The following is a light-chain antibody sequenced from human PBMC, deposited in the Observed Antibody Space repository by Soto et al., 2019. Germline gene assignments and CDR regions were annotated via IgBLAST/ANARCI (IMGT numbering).Light chain of an antibody. CDR3: PPYSTIFPYSTLFPYLPV. CDR1: SSDVGGYNY. J-gene: IGLJ1*01. CDR2: DVS. V-gene: IGLV2-14*01. Sequence: QSVLTQPASVSGSPGQSITISCTGTSSDVGGYNYVSWYQQHPGKAPKLMIYDVSNRPSGGSNRFSGSKSGNTASLTISGLQVVFVVVFHRPPYSTIFPYSTLFPYLPVFG.